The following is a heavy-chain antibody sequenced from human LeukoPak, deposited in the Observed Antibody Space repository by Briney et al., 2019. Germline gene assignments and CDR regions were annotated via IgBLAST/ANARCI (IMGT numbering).Heavy chain of an antibody. CDR2: INQHGTEK. V-gene: IGHV3-7*01. J-gene: IGHJ3*02. CDR1: GTTFNKYW. Sequence: GGSLRLSCVGSGTTFNKYWMSWVRQAPGKGLEWVANINQHGTEKYYVDSVKGRFTISRDNAKNSLYLQMNSLRAEDTAVYYCTSHTGTGDAFRPFHIWGQGTMVTVSS. D-gene: IGHD2-21*02. CDR3: TSHTGTGDAFRPFHI.